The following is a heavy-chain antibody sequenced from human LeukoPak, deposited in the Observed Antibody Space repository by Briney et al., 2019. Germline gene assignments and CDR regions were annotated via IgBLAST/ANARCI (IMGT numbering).Heavy chain of an antibody. Sequence: ASVKVSCKASGYTFTGYYMHWVRQAPGQGLEWMGWINPNSGGTNYAQKFQGRVTITRNTSISTAYMELSSLRSEDTAVYYCARGPRITLVRGGQWYYYMDVWGKGTTVTISS. CDR1: GYTFTGYY. CDR2: INPNSGGT. V-gene: IGHV1-2*02. D-gene: IGHD3-10*01. J-gene: IGHJ6*03. CDR3: ARGPRITLVRGGQWYYYMDV.